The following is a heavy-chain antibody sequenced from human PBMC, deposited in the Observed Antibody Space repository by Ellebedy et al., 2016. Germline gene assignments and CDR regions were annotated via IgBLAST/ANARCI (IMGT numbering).Heavy chain of an antibody. D-gene: IGHD3-16*02. J-gene: IGHJ4*02. CDR1: GFTFSRFW. V-gene: IGHV3-7*01. CDR3: AKGYTPFDY. Sequence: GGSLRLSXAASGFTFSRFWMSWVRQAPGKGLEWVANINQDGSDKYYVDSVKGRFTISRDNAKNSLCLQMNSLRAEDTALYYCAKGYTPFDYWGQGTLVTVSS. CDR2: INQDGSDK.